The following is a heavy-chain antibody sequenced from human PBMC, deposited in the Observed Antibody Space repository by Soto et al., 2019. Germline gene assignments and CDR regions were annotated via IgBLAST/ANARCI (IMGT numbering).Heavy chain of an antibody. CDR1: GDTFSSYT. CDR2: IIPPFGTT. D-gene: IGHD2-15*01. V-gene: IGHV1-69*01. J-gene: IGHJ4*02. CDR3: AREYCSGGSCFPVDQ. Sequence: QVQLVQSGAEVKKPGSSVKVSCKASGDTFSSYTINWVRQAPGQGLEWMGGIIPPFGTTNYAQKFQGRVTITADESTSTAYMELSSLRSEDTAIYYCAREYCSGGSCFPVDQWGQGTLVTVSS.